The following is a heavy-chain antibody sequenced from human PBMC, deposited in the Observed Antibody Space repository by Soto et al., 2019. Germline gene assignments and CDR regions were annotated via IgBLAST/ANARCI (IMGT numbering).Heavy chain of an antibody. V-gene: IGHV3-23*01. CDR1: GFTFSSCA. J-gene: IGHJ4*02. Sequence: EVQLLESGGGLVQPGGSLRLSCAASGFTFSSCAMSWVRQAPGMGLQWVSAISDSGGSTYYADSVRGRFTISRDNSKKTLYLQLNSRVAEDAAVYYCATDSQAAGSQWLVAIWGQGTLVTVSS. D-gene: IGHD6-19*01. CDR3: ATDSQAAGSQWLVAI. CDR2: ISDSGGST.